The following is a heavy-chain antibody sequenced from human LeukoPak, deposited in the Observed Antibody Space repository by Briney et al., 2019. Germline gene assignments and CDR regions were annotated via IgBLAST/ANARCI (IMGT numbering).Heavy chain of an antibody. CDR2: IYPGDSNT. CDR3: ARADYDILTGYNNQGNWFDP. Sequence: GESLKISCKGSGYSFKNYWIAWVRQMPGKGLEWMGIIYPGDSNTRYNPSFQGQVTISADKSISTAYLQWSSLKASDTAMYYCARADYDILTGYNNQGNWFDPWGQGTLVTVSS. J-gene: IGHJ5*02. CDR1: GYSFKNYW. V-gene: IGHV5-51*01. D-gene: IGHD3-9*01.